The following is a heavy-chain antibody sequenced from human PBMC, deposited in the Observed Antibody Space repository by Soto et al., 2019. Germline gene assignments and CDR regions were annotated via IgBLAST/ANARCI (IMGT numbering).Heavy chain of an antibody. CDR2: IYYSGST. J-gene: IGHJ4*02. D-gene: IGHD6-13*01. V-gene: IGHV4-61*01. Sequence: QVQLQESGPGLMKPSETLSLTCTVSGGSVSSGSYYWSWIRQPPGKGLECIGYIYYSGSTNYNPSLKSRVTISVDTSKNQFSLKLNSVTAADTAVYYCARVSSSWGLVNYFDYWGQGTLVTVSS. CDR1: GGSVSSGSYY. CDR3: ARVSSSWGLVNYFDY.